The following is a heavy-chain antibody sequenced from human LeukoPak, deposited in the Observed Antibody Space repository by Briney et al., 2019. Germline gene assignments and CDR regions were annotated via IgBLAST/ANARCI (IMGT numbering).Heavy chain of an antibody. V-gene: IGHV3-11*05. D-gene: IGHD3-22*01. J-gene: IGHJ5*02. Sequence: GGSLRLSCAASGFTFSDYYMSWIRQAPGKGLEGISHISSSTVHTTYADSVKGRFTISRDNAKNSLFLQMNSLRAEDTAVYYCARDRFDRSGSNWFDPWGQGTLVTVSS. CDR2: ISSSTVHT. CDR3: ARDRFDRSGSNWFDP. CDR1: GFTFSDYY.